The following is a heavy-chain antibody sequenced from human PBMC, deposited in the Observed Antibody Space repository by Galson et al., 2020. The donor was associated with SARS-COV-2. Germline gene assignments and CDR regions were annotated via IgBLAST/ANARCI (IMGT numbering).Heavy chain of an antibody. J-gene: IGHJ3*01. CDR1: GFTFSSYS. D-gene: IGHD2-2*01. CDR3: VRARYCSGTSCYPGAFED. V-gene: IGHV3-21*01. Sequence: SCAASGFTFSSYSMNWVRQAPGKGLEWVSFISISSYYQYYAESVKGRVTISRENAENSLSLQMNSLRVDDTAVYYCVRARYCSGTSCYPGAFEDWGRGTLVTVSS. CDR2: ISISSYYQ.